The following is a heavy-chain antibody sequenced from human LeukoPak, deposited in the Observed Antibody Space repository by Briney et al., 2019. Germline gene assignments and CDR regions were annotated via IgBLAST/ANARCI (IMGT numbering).Heavy chain of an antibody. J-gene: IGHJ4*02. D-gene: IGHD3-3*01. CDR1: GFTFSSYA. V-gene: IGHV3-23*01. CDR3: AKDGALLRFSAISYYFEY. CDR2: ISASGGGT. Sequence: GGSLRLSCAASGFTFSSYAMSWVRQAPGKGLEWVSGISASGGGTYYADSVKGRFTISRDNSNNTLYLRMNSLRVEDTAVYYCAKDGALLRFSAISYYFEYWGQGTLVTASS.